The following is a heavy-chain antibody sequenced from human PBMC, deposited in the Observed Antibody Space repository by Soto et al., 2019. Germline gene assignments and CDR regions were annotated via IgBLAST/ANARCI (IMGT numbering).Heavy chain of an antibody. J-gene: IGHJ6*02. D-gene: IGHD2-21*02. CDR2: IIPILGIA. Sequence: SVKVSCKASGGTFSSYTISWVRQAPGQGLEWMGRIIPILGIANYAQKFQGRVTITADKSTSTAYMELSSLRSEDTAVYYCASTYYKPTLKSRVTISVDTSKSQFSLKLSSVTAADTAVYYCARGIGEITMVRGAQDRDYYYYGMDVWGQGTTVTVSS. CDR3: ASTYYKPTLKSRVTISVDTSKSQFSLKLSSVTAADTAVYYCARGIGEITMVRGAQDRDYYYYGMDV. CDR1: GGTFSSYT. V-gene: IGHV1-69*02.